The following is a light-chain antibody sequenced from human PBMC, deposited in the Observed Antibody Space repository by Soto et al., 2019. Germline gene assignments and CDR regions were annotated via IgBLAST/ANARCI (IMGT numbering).Light chain of an antibody. J-gene: IGKJ5*01. CDR1: QSVSSNY. CDR2: RAS. V-gene: IGKV3-20*01. CDR3: HHSYMTPH. Sequence: KKTRAELRLSAKESTTRSSRASQSVSSNYLAWYQQKPGQAPKVLIYRASIRATGIPDRFTGSGSGTNISLSGSGLAAEDLSVYYSHHSYMTPHFGQGTRLEIK.